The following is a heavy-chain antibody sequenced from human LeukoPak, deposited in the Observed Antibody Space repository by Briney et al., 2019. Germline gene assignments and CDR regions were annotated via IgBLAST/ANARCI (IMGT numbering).Heavy chain of an antibody. CDR1: GGTFSSYA. Sequence: SVKVSCTASGGTFSSYAISWVRQAPGQGLEWMGGIIHIFGTANYAQKFQGRVTITTDESTSTAYMELSSLRSEDTAVYYCARQSPLHDAFDIWGQGTMVTVSS. CDR2: IIHIFGTA. J-gene: IGHJ3*02. CDR3: ARQSPLHDAFDI. V-gene: IGHV1-69*05.